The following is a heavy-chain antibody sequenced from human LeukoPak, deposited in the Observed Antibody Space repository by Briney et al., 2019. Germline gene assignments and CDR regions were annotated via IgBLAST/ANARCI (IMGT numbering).Heavy chain of an antibody. V-gene: IGHV3-30*18. CDR2: ISYDGSNK. CDR3: AKEPSRGYSYGTPFDY. CDR1: GFTFSSYG. D-gene: IGHD5-18*01. J-gene: IGHJ4*02. Sequence: GGSLRLSCAASGFTFSSYGKHWVRQAPGKGLEWVAVISYDGSNKYYADSVKGRFTISRDNSKNTLYLQMNSLRAEDTAVYYCAKEPSRGYSYGTPFDYWGQGTLVTVSS.